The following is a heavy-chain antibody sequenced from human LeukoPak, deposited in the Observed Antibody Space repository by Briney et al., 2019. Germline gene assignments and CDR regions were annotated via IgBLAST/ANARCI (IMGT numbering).Heavy chain of an antibody. CDR2: ITDSGGAT. CDR3: AKDPWLTFDY. V-gene: IGHV3-23*01. Sequence: GGSLRLSCAASGFAFTDYAISWVRQAPGKGLEWVSAITDSGGATYYADSVKGRFTISRDNSKNTLYLQMNSLRAEDTAVYYCAKDPWLTFDYWGQGTLVTVSS. D-gene: IGHD3-22*01. CDR1: GFAFTDYA. J-gene: IGHJ4*02.